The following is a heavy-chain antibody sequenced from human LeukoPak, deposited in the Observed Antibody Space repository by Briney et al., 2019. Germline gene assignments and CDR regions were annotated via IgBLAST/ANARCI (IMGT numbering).Heavy chain of an antibody. J-gene: IGHJ4*02. D-gene: IGHD2-8*02. V-gene: IGHV3-21*04. CDR2: ISSRGTST. Sequence: GGSLRLSCVASGFIFSDFGMNWVRQVPGKGLEWVAFISSRGTSTFNADSVKGRFTISRDTAKKSLDLQMTSLRADDTAAYYCVRGTDCSATTCYPLSAFDYWGQGPLVTVSS. CDR3: VRGTDCSATTCYPLSAFDY. CDR1: GFIFSDFG.